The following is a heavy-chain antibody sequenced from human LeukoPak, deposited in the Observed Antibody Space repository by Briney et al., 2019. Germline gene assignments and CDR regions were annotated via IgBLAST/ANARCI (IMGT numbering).Heavy chain of an antibody. V-gene: IGHV3-7*01. CDR1: GFTFSTYW. CDR3: ARDSSGYQ. D-gene: IGHD3-22*01. J-gene: IGHJ4*02. CDR2: IKEEGSEK. Sequence: GGSLRLSCAASGFTFSTYWMSWVRQAPGKGLEWVANIKEEGSEKYYGDTVKGRFTVSRDNAKNSLYLQMNSLRAEDTAVYYCARDSSGYQRGQGTLVTVSS.